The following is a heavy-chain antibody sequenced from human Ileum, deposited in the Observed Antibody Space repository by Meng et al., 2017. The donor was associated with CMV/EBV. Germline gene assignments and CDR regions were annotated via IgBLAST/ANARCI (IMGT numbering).Heavy chain of an antibody. CDR2: INGANGNT. V-gene: IGHV1-3*01. Sequence: QVPLVQSGAVVKNPVASLKVSCKASAYTVTTYAMHWLRQAPGKGLEWMGWINGANGNTKYSQKFQDRVTFTRDTSENTAYMEMRSLRSEDTAVYYCARIESGAHFDSWGQGTLVTVYS. J-gene: IGHJ4*02. CDR3: ARIESGAHFDS. D-gene: IGHD4-17*01. CDR1: AYTVTTYA.